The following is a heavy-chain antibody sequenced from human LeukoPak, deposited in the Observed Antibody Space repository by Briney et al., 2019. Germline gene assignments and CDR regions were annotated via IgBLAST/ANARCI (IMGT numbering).Heavy chain of an antibody. CDR2: IYYSGST. CDR1: VGSISSGGDY. CDR3: ASAGRYCSGGSCYDY. V-gene: IGHV4-31*03. J-gene: IGHJ4*02. Sequence: PSETLSLTCTVSVGSISSGGDYCSWIRQHPGKGLEWIGYIYYSGSTYYNPSLKSGVTISVDTSKNQFSLKLSSVTAADTAVYYCASAGRYCSGGSCYDYWGQGTLVTVSS. D-gene: IGHD2-15*01.